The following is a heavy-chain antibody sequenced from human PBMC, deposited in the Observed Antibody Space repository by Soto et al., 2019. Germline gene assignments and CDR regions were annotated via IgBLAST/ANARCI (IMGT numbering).Heavy chain of an antibody. J-gene: IGHJ4*02. CDR2: IYPGDSDT. CDR1: GYSFTSYW. D-gene: IGHD3-22*01. CDR3: ARSNSYYYDSSGYYRSPDY. Sequence: PGESLKNSCKGSGYSFTSYWIGWVRQMPGKGLEWMGIIYPGDSDTRYSPSFQGQVTISADKSISTAYLQWSSLKASDTAMYYCARSNSYYYDSSGYYRSPDYWGQGTLVTVSS. V-gene: IGHV5-51*01.